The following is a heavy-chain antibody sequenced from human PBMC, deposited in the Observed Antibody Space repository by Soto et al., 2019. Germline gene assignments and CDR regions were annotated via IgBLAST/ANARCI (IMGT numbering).Heavy chain of an antibody. CDR1: GASITSDD. CDR2: IHHSGRT. V-gene: IGHV4-59*01. D-gene: IGHD3-22*01. CDR3: ARTADSDNSGHANWFDP. J-gene: IGHJ5*02. Sequence: SETLSLTYTVSGASITSDDWSWIRQPPGMGLEWIGHIHHSGRTKYNPSLRRRSTMSIDTSKNQFNQQLSSVTAEDTAVSYCARTADSDNSGHANWFDPWGQGILVTVSS.